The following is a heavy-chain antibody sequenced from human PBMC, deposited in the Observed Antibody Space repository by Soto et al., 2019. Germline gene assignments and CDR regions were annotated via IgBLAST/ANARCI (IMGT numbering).Heavy chain of an antibody. J-gene: IGHJ4*02. D-gene: IGHD3-22*01. CDR2: IYYSGST. CDR1: GGSISSGGYY. CDR3: ARGGGNRSGYYPVPDY. Sequence: QVQLQESGPGLVKPPQTLSLTCTVSGGSISSGGYYWSWIRQHPGKGLEWIGYIYYSGSTYYNPSLKSRATISVDTSKNQFSLKLSSVTAADTAVYYCARGGGNRSGYYPVPDYWGQGTLVTVSS. V-gene: IGHV4-31*03.